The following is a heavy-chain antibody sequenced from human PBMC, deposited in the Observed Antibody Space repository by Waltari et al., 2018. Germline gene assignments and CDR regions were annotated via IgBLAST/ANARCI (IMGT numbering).Heavy chain of an antibody. CDR3: ARVGSYQNFDY. CDR1: GGSISSYY. V-gene: IGHV4-59*01. J-gene: IGHJ4*02. D-gene: IGHD1-26*01. CDR2: IYYRGST. Sequence: QVQLQESGPGLVKPSETLSLTCTVSGGSISSYYWSWIRQPPGKGLEWIGYIYYRGSTNYNPSLKSRVTISVDTSKNQFSLKLSSVTAADTAVYYCARVGSYQNFDYWGQGTLVTVSS.